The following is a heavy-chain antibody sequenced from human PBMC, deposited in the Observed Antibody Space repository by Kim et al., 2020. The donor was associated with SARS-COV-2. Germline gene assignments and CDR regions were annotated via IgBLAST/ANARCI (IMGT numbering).Heavy chain of an antibody. CDR2: VYYNGNT. D-gene: IGHD3-10*01. CDR3: ASSILIRGAKGRFDT. CDR1: GASVSSGSYY. Sequence: SETLSLTCTVSGASVSSGSYYWNWIRQSPGKGLEWIGYVYYNGNTIYSPSLKSRVTISLDTSRNRFSLRLSSVTAADTAFYYCASSILIRGAKGRFDTWGQGTLVTVSS. V-gene: IGHV4-61*03. J-gene: IGHJ5*02.